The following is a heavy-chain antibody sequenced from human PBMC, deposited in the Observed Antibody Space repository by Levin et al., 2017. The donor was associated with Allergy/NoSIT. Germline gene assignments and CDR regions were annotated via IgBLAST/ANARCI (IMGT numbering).Heavy chain of an antibody. D-gene: IGHD2-15*01. J-gene: IGHJ4*02. Sequence: GESLKISCTASGFTFSNFGIHWVRQAPGKGLEWVAVIWYDGSFKYYADSVKGRFTTSRDNSRNTVYLQMSSLRAEDTAVYFCARGYSRYCNVNSCYSPLDYFDYWGQGTLVTVSS. CDR2: IWYDGSFK. V-gene: IGHV3-33*01. CDR1: GFTFSNFG. CDR3: ARGYSRYCNVNSCYSPLDYFDY.